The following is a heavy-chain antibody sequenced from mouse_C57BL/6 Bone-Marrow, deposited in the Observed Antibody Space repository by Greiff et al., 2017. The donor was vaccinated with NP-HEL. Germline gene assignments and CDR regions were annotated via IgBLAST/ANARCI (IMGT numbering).Heavy chain of an antibody. CDR3: ARRIITTYWYFDV. J-gene: IGHJ1*03. D-gene: IGHD1-1*01. CDR1: GFTFSDYG. CDR2: ISSGSSTI. Sequence: DVMLVESGGGLVKPGGSLKLSCAASGFTFSDYGMHWVRQAPEKGLEWVAYISSGSSTIYYADTVKGRFTISRDNAKNTLFLQMTSLRSEDTAMYYCARRIITTYWYFDVWGTGTTVTVSS. V-gene: IGHV5-17*01.